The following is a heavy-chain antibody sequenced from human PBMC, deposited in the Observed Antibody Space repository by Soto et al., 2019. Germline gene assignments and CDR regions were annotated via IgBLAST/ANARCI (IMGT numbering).Heavy chain of an antibody. Sequence: QVQLVESGGGVVQPGRSLRLSCAASGFTFSSYGMHWVRQAPGKGLEWVAVISYDGFNKYYADSVKGRFTISRDNSKNTLYLQMNSLRDEDTAVYYCAKVAKPYYYFDYWGQGTLVTVSS. CDR1: GFTFSSYG. J-gene: IGHJ4*02. V-gene: IGHV3-30*18. CDR2: ISYDGFNK. CDR3: AKVAKPYYYFDY.